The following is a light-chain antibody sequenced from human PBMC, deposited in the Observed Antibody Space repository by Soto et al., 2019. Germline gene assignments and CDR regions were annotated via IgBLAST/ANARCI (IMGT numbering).Light chain of an antibody. CDR2: GAS. V-gene: IGKV3-20*01. J-gene: IGKJ1*01. CDR3: QQYVSSSRT. CDR1: QSVSSY. Sequence: EIVLTQSPGTLSLSPGERATLSCRASQSVSSYLAWYQQKPGQAPRLLIYGASSRATGIPDRFSGSGSGTDFNLTIIRLEPEDFAVYYCQQYVSSSRTFGQGTKVEIK.